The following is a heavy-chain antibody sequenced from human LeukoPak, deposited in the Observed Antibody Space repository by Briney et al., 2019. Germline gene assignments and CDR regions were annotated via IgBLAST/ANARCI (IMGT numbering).Heavy chain of an antibody. V-gene: IGHV3-30*18. CDR3: AKGTRPMVRGVPGDAFDI. J-gene: IGHJ3*02. Sequence: GGSLRLSCAASGFTFSSYGMHWVRQAPGKGLEWVAVISYDGSNKYYADSVKGRFTISRDNSKNTLYLQMNSLRAEDTAVYYCAKGTRPMVRGVPGDAFDIWGQGTMVTVSS. D-gene: IGHD3-10*01. CDR1: GFTFSSYG. CDR2: ISYDGSNK.